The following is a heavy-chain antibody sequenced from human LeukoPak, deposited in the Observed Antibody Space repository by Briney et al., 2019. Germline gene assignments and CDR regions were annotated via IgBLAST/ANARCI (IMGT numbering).Heavy chain of an antibody. V-gene: IGHV4-34*01. CDR1: NYTMNSGYY. CDR3: ARGPAYSWLRSGSVCFFDF. CDR2: TTHSGST. Sequence: SETLSLTCTVSNYTMNSGYYWSWIRQTPGNGLEWIGETTHSGSTDYHPSLKSRVSVSVDTSKNQFSLRLTSVTAADTAVYYCARGPAYSWLRSGSVCFFDFWGQGVLVTVSS. D-gene: IGHD3-10*01. J-gene: IGHJ4*02.